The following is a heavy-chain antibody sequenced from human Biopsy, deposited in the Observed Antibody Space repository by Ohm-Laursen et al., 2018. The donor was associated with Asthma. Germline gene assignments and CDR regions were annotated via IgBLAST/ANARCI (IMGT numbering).Heavy chain of an antibody. D-gene: IGHD3-3*02. CDR3: ARTFHFWSTYHAEHYQL. J-gene: IGHJ1*01. CDR2: IKHDGTKK. CDR1: GFTFGDYW. Sequence: SLRLSCAASGFTFGDYWMSWVRQVPGKGLEWVANIKHDGTKKNHVDSLKGRFTISRDNAKNSLYLQMNSLRAEDTAVYYCARTFHFWSTYHAEHYQLWGQGTLVTVPS. V-gene: IGHV3-7*01.